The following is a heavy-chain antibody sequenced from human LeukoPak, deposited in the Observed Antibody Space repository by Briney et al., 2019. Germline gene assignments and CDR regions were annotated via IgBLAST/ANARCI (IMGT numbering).Heavy chain of an antibody. CDR1: GFTFSTFA. CDR2: IFPSGGEI. Sequence: GGSLRLSCEASGFTFSTFAMIWVRQPPGKGLEWVSSIFPSGGEIHYADSVRGRFTISRDNSKSTLSLQMDSLRAEDTAIYYCATYRQVLLPFESWGQGTLVTVSS. D-gene: IGHD2-8*02. CDR3: ATYRQVLLPFES. V-gene: IGHV3-23*01. J-gene: IGHJ4*02.